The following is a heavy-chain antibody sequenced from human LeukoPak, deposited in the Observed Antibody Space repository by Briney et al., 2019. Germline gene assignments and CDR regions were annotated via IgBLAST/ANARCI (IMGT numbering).Heavy chain of an antibody. CDR2: INHSGST. V-gene: IGHV4-34*01. Sequence: SETLSLTCAVYGGSFSGYYWSWIRQPPGKGLEWIGEINHSGSTNYNPSLKSRVTISVDTSKNQFSLKLSSVTAADTAVYYCARAPAIAGYYFDYWGQGTLVTDSS. CDR1: GGSFSGYY. J-gene: IGHJ4*02. D-gene: IGHD2-2*02. CDR3: ARAPAIAGYYFDY.